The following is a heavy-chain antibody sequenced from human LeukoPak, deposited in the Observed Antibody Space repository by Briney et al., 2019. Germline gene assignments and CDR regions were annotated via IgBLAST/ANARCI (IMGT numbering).Heavy chain of an antibody. CDR3: AKDLRSPGDYAFDY. CDR2: ISYDGSNK. CDR1: GFTFSSYG. V-gene: IGHV3-30*18. D-gene: IGHD4-17*01. J-gene: IGHJ4*02. Sequence: GRSLRLSCAASGFTFSSYGIHWVRQAPGKGLEWVAVISYDGSNKYYADSVKGRFTISRDNSKNTLYLQMNSLRAEDTAVYYCAKDLRSPGDYAFDYWGQGTLVTVSS.